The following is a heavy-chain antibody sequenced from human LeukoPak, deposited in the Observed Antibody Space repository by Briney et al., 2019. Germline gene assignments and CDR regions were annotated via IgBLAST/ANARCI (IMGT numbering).Heavy chain of an antibody. J-gene: IGHJ4*02. CDR3: ASRRYCTSTTCPYYFDY. CDR2: ITTTGNT. Sequence: AGGSLRLSRAASGFTFSSYAMSWVRQAPGRGLEWVSGITTTGNTYYADSVKGRFTISRDNSKNTLYLQMNSLRAEDTAVYYCASRRYCTSTTCPYYFDYWGQGTLVTVSS. CDR1: GFTFSSYA. V-gene: IGHV3-23*01. D-gene: IGHD2-2*01.